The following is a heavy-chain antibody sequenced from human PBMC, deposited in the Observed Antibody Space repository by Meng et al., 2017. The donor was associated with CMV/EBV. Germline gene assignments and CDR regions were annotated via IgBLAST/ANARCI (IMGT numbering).Heavy chain of an antibody. CDR3: ARGEGDYDFWSGYSYYFDY. J-gene: IGHJ4*02. Sequence: ESLKISCAVYGGSFSGYYWSWIRQPPGKGLEWIGEINHSGSTNYNPSLKSRVTISVDTSKNQFSLKLSSVTAADTAVYYCARGEGDYDFWSGYSYYFDYWGQGTLVTVS. CDR1: GGSFSGYY. V-gene: IGHV4-34*01. D-gene: IGHD3-3*01. CDR2: INHSGST.